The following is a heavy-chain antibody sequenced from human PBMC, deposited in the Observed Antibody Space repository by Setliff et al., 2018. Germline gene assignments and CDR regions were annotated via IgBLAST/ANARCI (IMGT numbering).Heavy chain of an antibody. CDR1: GGSVGSGSYY. CDR3: AGTPARGTTWLSPFDY. J-gene: IGHJ4*02. D-gene: IGHD5-12*01. Sequence: LTCIVSGGSVGSGSYYWSWIRQPAGKGLEWIGLIQSTGNTNYNPSLQSRVTISIDTSKNQFSLKMTSVTAADTAMYFCAGTPARGTTWLSPFDYWGQGTLVTVSS. CDR2: IQSTGNT. V-gene: IGHV4-61*02.